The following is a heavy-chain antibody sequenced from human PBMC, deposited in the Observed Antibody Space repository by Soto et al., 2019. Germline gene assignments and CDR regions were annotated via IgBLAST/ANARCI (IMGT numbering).Heavy chain of an antibody. Sequence: ESGPTLVNPTQTLTLTCTFSGFSLSTSGMRVGWIRQPPGKALEWLARIDWDDDKFYSTSLKARLTISKDTSKNQVVLTMTNMDPVDTATYYCARVSVQLSFDYWGQGTQVTVSS. D-gene: IGHD1-1*01. CDR1: GFSLSTSGMR. CDR2: IDWDDDK. V-gene: IGHV2-70*04. CDR3: ARVSVQLSFDY. J-gene: IGHJ4*02.